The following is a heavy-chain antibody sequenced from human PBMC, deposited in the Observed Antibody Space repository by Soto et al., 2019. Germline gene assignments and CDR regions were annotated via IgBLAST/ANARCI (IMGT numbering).Heavy chain of an antibody. CDR1: GGTFSSYA. D-gene: IGHD2-15*01. Sequence: GASVKVSCKASGGTFSSYAISWVRQAPGQGLEWMGGIIPIFGTANYAQKFQGRVTITADESTSTAYMELSSLRSEDTAVYYCARGRDIVVVVAALSPYYYGMDVWGQGTTVTVSS. V-gene: IGHV1-69*13. J-gene: IGHJ6*02. CDR2: IIPIFGTA. CDR3: ARGRDIVVVVAALSPYYYGMDV.